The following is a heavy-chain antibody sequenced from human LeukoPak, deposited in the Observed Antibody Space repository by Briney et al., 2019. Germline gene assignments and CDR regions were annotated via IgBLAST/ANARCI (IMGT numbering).Heavy chain of an antibody. CDR1: GYSFIGYG. CDR2: ISPYTGNI. J-gene: IGHJ4*02. D-gene: IGHD2-2*02. Sequence: ASVKVSCKASGYSFIGYGINWVRQAPGQGLEWMGWISPYTGNINLAQKFQGRVTMTTDTSTSTVYMELRSLRSDDTAVYYCARLVCSTTTCYSFYFDYWGQGTLVTVSS. V-gene: IGHV1-18*01. CDR3: ARLVCSTTTCYSFYFDY.